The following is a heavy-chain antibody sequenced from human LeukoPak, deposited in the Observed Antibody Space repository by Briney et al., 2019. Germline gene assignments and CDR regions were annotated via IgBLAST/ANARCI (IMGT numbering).Heavy chain of an antibody. Sequence: ASVKVSCKASGYTFTSYGISWVRQAPGQGLEWMGWMNPNSGNTGYAQKFQGRVTMTRNTSISTAYMELSSLRSEDTAVYYCARLLLWFGELYYFDYWGQGTLVTVSS. D-gene: IGHD3-10*01. CDR2: MNPNSGNT. CDR1: GYTFTSYG. CDR3: ARLLLWFGELYYFDY. V-gene: IGHV1-8*02. J-gene: IGHJ4*02.